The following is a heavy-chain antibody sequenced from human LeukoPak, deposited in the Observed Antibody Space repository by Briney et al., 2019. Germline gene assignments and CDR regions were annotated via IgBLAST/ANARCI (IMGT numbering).Heavy chain of an antibody. V-gene: IGHV3-7*03. Sequence: GGSLRLSCAVSGFTFTSYWMSWVRQTPGKGLEWVATMDGGGSATYYVDSVKGRFTITRDNAKNSLFLQMNSLRAEDTALYYCANEEWYRFDYWGQGTLVTVPS. D-gene: IGHD2-8*01. CDR2: MDGGGSAT. J-gene: IGHJ4*02. CDR3: ANEEWYRFDY. CDR1: GFTFTSYW.